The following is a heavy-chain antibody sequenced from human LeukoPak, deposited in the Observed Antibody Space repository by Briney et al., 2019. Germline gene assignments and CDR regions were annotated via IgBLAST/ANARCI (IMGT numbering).Heavy chain of an antibody. D-gene: IGHD3-10*01. J-gene: IGHJ6*03. CDR2: IYPGDSDT. V-gene: IGHV5-51*01. Sequence: GESLKISCKGSGYSFTSYWIGWGRQMPGKGLEWMGIIYPGDSDTRYSPSFQGQVTISADKSISTAYLQWSSLKASDTAMYYCARVYGSGSRYYYYYYMDVWGKGTTVTVSS. CDR1: GYSFTSYW. CDR3: ARVYGSGSRYYYYYYMDV.